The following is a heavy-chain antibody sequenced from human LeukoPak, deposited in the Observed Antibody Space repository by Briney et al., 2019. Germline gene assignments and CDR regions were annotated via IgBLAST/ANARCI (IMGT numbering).Heavy chain of an antibody. CDR2: ISGSGAST. V-gene: IGHV3-23*01. Sequence: GGSLRLSCTASGFTFTNYAMNWVRQSPGEVLEWVSTISGSGASTHYADSVKGRFTISRDNSNNTLYLQLNSLRPEDTAIYYCASQGMFGELAFDIWGQGTMVTVSS. J-gene: IGHJ3*02. D-gene: IGHD3-10*02. CDR3: ASQGMFGELAFDI. CDR1: GFTFTNYA.